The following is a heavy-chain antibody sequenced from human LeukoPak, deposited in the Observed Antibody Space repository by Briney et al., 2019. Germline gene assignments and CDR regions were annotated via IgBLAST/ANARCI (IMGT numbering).Heavy chain of an antibody. D-gene: IGHD3-22*01. J-gene: IGHJ4*02. Sequence: GGSLRLSCTASGFTFSSYAMSWVRQAPGKGLEWVSAISGSGGSTYYADSVKGRFTISRDNSKNTLYLQMNSLRAEDTAVYYCAKTPAYDSSGYYYLDYWGQGTLVTVSS. CDR1: GFTFSSYA. V-gene: IGHV3-23*01. CDR3: AKTPAYDSSGYYYLDY. CDR2: ISGSGGST.